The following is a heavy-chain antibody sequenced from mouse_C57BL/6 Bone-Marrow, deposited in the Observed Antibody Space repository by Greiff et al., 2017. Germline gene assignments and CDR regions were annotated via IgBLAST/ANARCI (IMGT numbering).Heavy chain of an antibody. CDR3: ARWGDYYGNPYAMDY. D-gene: IGHD2-1*01. J-gene: IGHJ4*01. CDR2: IRYDGSN. Sequence: DVKLQESGPGLVKPSQSLSLTCSVTGYSITSGYYWNWIRQFPGNKLEWMGYIRYDGSNNYNPSLKNRIPIPRDTSKNQFFLKLNSLTTEYTATYYCARWGDYYGNPYAMDYWGQGTSVTVSS. CDR1: GYSITSGYY. V-gene: IGHV3-6*01.